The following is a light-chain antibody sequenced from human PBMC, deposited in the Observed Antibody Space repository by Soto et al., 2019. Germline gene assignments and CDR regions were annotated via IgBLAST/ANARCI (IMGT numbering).Light chain of an antibody. V-gene: IGKV3-20*01. CDR2: GAS. CDR1: QSIGSGF. Sequence: ETVLTQSPGTLSLSPGERATLSCRASQSIGSGFLAWYQQKPGQAPRLLIYGASNRATGIPDRFSGSGSGRDFTLTISRLEPEDFAVYYCQQYNDWPLASGGGTKVEIK. J-gene: IGKJ4*01. CDR3: QQYNDWPLA.